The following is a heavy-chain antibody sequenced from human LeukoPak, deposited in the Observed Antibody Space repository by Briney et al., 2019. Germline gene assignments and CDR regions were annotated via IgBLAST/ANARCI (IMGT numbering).Heavy chain of an antibody. CDR1: GFTFSSYG. Sequence: PGGSLRLSCAASGFTFSSYGMHWVRQAPGKGLEWVAVIWYDGSNKYYADSVKGRFTISRDNSKNTLYLQMNSLRAEDTAVYYCARLSVGANMEDYWGQGTLVTVSS. J-gene: IGHJ4*02. D-gene: IGHD1-26*01. V-gene: IGHV3-33*01. CDR3: ARLSVGANMEDY. CDR2: IWYDGSNK.